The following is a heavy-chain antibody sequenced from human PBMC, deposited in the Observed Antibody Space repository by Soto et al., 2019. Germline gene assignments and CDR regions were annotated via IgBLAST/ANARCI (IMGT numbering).Heavy chain of an antibody. CDR2: INTGNGDT. Sequence: GASVKVSCKASGCTFTTNSIHWVRQAPGQRLEWMGWINTGNGDTKFSQNFQGRVTITRDTSASTAYMELSSLRSEDTAVYYCARDNSWAEFWGQGTLVTVSS. CDR3: ARDNSWAEF. V-gene: IGHV1-3*04. CDR1: GCTFTTNS. D-gene: IGHD6-13*01. J-gene: IGHJ1*01.